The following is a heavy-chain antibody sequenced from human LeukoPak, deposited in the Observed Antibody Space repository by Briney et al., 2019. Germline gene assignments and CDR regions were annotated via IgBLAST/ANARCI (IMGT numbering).Heavy chain of an antibody. V-gene: IGHV3-23*01. Sequence: GGSLRLSCEASGFTFSSYAMTWVRQGPGKGLEWVSSIRGDSRYTYYADSVKGRFIISRDNSKNTLNLRLNSLKAEDTAVYFCAKEYCSNGVCYVGFDSWGQGTLVTVSS. CDR1: GFTFSSYA. D-gene: IGHD2-8*01. CDR3: AKEYCSNGVCYVGFDS. J-gene: IGHJ4*02. CDR2: IRGDSRYT.